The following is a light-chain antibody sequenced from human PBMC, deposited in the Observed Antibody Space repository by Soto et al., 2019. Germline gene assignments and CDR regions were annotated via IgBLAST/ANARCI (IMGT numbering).Light chain of an antibody. V-gene: IGKV3-20*01. J-gene: IGKJ2*01. CDR3: QQYGSSHYT. CDR1: QSVSSSY. Sequence: EIVLTQSPGTLSLSPGERATLSCRASQSVSSSYLAWYQQKPGQAPRLLIYGASSRAPGIPDRFSGSGSRTDVTLTISRLEPADFAVYYCQQYGSSHYTFGQGNKLEI. CDR2: GAS.